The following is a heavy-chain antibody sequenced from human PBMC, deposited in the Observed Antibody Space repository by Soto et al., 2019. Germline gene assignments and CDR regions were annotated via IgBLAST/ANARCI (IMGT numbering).Heavy chain of an antibody. J-gene: IGHJ6*03. Sequence: ASVKVSCTASGYTFTSYDINWVRQATGQGLEWMGWMNPNSGNTGYAQKFQGRVTMTRNTSISTAYMELSSLRSEDTAVYYCARVHIVVVPAAPTNYYYYYMDVWGKGTTVTVSS. V-gene: IGHV1-8*01. CDR1: GYTFTSYD. D-gene: IGHD2-2*01. CDR2: MNPNSGNT. CDR3: ARVHIVVVPAAPTNYYYYYMDV.